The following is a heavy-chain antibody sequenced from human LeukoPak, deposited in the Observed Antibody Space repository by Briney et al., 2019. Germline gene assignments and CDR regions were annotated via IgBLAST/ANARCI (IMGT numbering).Heavy chain of an antibody. J-gene: IGHJ6*02. CDR3: ASVTNSDV. Sequence: GGSLRLSCVASGFIFSNGWMSWVRQAPGKGLEWVATIKADGSEKYYVDSVRGRFTISRDNAQKSLYLQMNSLRAEDTAVYYCASVTNSDVWGQGTTVIVSS. CDR1: GFIFSNGW. V-gene: IGHV3-7*01. D-gene: IGHD1-1*01. CDR2: IKADGSEK.